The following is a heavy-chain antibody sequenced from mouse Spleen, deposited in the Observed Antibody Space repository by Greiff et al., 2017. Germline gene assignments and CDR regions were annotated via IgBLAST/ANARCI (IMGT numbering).Heavy chain of an antibody. D-gene: IGHD2-10*01. CDR2: IDPENGDT. CDR3: TTAYYGNHRAMDY. J-gene: IGHJ4*01. CDR1: GFNIKDDY. V-gene: IGHV14-4*01. Sequence: VQLKQSGAELVRPGASVKLSCTASGFNIKDDYMHWVKQRPEQGLEWIGWIDPENGDTEYASKFQGKATITADTSSNTAYLQLSSLTSEDTAVYYCTTAYYGNHRAMDYWGQGTSVTVSS.